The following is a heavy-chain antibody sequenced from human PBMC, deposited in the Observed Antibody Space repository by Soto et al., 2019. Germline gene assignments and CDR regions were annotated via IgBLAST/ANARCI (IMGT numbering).Heavy chain of an antibody. CDR2: INNSGIT. J-gene: IGHJ6*02. CDR1: GGSFSSDH. CDR3: ARVRPWDCSSSNYCYYYGLDV. Sequence: SETLSLTCNVSGGSFSSDHWGWIRQPPGKGLKWIGKINNSGITNYNPSLKSRATISVDTSKNQFSLKLTSVTAADTAVYYCARVRPWDCSSSNYCYYYGLDVWGQGTTVTVSS. V-gene: IGHV4-59*01. D-gene: IGHD2-2*01.